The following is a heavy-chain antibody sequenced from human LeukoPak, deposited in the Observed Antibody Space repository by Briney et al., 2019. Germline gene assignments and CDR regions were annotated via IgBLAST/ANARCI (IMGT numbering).Heavy chain of an antibody. J-gene: IGHJ4*02. CDR3: ARDPESSSFDL. CDR2: IDQGGSVR. V-gene: IGHV3-7*01. CDR1: GFSLSTYW. Sequence: PGGSLRLSCAASGFSLSTYWMSWVRQTPEKGLEFVANIDQGGSVRNYMDSLKGRCTISRDNAKKSLYLEINSLRADDTAVYYCARDPESSSFDLCGRGALVTVSS. D-gene: IGHD6-13*01.